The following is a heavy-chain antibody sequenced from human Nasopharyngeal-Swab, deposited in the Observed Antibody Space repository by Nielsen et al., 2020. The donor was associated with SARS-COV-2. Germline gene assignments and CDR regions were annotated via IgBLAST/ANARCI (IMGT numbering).Heavy chain of an antibody. D-gene: IGHD2-8*01. J-gene: IGHJ6*02. CDR2: ITPFNGNA. V-gene: IGHV1-45*02. Sequence: SVKVSCKASGFSITYRFLHWMRQAPGQALEWMGWITPFNGNAKYAQKFQGRVSITRDGSRTTASLKLSSLRPDDTAMYFCASGQCINGVCNPTDGLDVWGQGTSVTVS. CDR1: GFSITYRF. CDR3: ASGQCINGVCNPTDGLDV.